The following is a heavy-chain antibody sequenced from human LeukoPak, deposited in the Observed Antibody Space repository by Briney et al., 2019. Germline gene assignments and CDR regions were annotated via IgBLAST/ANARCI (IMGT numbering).Heavy chain of an antibody. CDR2: ISSRSSYI. D-gene: IGHD2-2*02. CDR3: ARQYCSTTSCYMGTYYYGMDV. Sequence: GGSLRLSCAASGFTFSSYSMNWVRPAPGKGLEWVSSISSRSSYIYYADSVKGRFTISRDNAKNSLNLQMNSLRAEDTAVYYCARQYCSTTSCYMGTYYYGMDVWGQGTTVTVSS. J-gene: IGHJ6*02. V-gene: IGHV3-21*01. CDR1: GFTFSSYS.